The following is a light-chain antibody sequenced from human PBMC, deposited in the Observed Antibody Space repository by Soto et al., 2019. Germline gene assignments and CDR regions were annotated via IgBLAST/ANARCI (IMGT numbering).Light chain of an antibody. CDR1: QSVGSY. J-gene: IGKJ4*01. V-gene: IGKV3-11*01. CDR3: QQRSDWPST. CDR2: DAS. Sequence: EIVLTQSPVTLSLSPGERATLSCRASQSVGSYFAWYQQKPGQAPRLLIYDASNRATGIPARFSGSGSGTDFTLTISSLEPEDFALYYCQQRSDWPSTFGGGTKVEIK.